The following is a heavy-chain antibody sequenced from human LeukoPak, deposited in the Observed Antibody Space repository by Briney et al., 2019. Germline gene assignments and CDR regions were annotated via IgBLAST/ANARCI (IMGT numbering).Heavy chain of an antibody. CDR1: GFTFGDYA. V-gene: IGHV3-49*03. CDR2: IRSKAYGGTT. J-gene: IGHJ4*02. D-gene: IGHD6-13*01. Sequence: GGSLILSCTASGFTFGDYAMSWFRQAPGKGLEWVGFIRSKAYGGTTEYAASVKGRFTISRDDSKIIAYLQMNSLKTEDAAVYYCTGGRSSSWYVDYWGQGTLVTVSS. CDR3: TGGRSSSWYVDY.